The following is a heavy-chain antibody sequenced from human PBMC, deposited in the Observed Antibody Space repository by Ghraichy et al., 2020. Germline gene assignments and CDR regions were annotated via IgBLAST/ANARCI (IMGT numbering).Heavy chain of an antibody. CDR2: ISSSSSYI. CDR3: ARDAPPDDGYYYYYYMDV. D-gene: IGHD1-1*01. CDR1: GFTFSSYS. Sequence: GGSLRLSCAASGFTFSSYSMNWVRQAPGKGLEWVSSISSSSSYIYYADSVKGRFTISRDNAKNSLYLQMNSLRAEDTAVYYCARDAPPDDGYYYYYYMDVGGKGTTVTVSS. J-gene: IGHJ6*03. V-gene: IGHV3-21*01.